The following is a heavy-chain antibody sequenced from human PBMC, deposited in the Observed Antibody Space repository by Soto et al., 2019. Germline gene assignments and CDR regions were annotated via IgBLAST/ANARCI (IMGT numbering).Heavy chain of an antibody. J-gene: IGHJ3*02. V-gene: IGHV1-2*02. CDR1: GYTFTGYH. CDR2: INPNSGGT. CDR3: ARQEDGFDI. Sequence: QVQLVQSGAEVKKPGASVKVSCKASGYTFTGYHMHWVRQAPGQGLEWMGWINPNSGGTNYEQKFQGRVTMTGDTSISTAYMELSRLISDDTAVYYCARQEDGFDIWGQGTMVTVSS.